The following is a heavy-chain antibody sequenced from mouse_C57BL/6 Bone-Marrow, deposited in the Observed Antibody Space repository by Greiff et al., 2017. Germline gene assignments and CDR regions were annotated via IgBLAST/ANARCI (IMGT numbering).Heavy chain of an antibody. D-gene: IGHD5-1*01. CDR3: ASCSTCFYYFDY. CDR1: GYTFTTYP. CDR2: FHPYNDDT. Sequence: VQLQQSGAELVKPGASVKMSCKASGYTFTTYPIEWMKQNHGKSLEWIGNFHPYNDDTKYNEKFKGKATLTVDKSSNTVYLQLRLLTSDASAVYYCASCSTCFYYFDYWGQGTTLTVSS. J-gene: IGHJ2*01. V-gene: IGHV1-47*01.